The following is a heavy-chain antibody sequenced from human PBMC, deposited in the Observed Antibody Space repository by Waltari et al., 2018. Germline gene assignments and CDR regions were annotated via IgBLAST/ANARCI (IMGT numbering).Heavy chain of an antibody. V-gene: IGHV3-48*04. Sequence: EVQLVESGGGLVQPGGSLRLSCAASGFTFSSYSMNWVRQAPGKGLEWVSYISSSSSTIYYADSVKGRFTISRDNAKNSLYLQMNSLRAEDTAVYYCARDLVTAMVPYWYFDLWGRGTLVTVSS. CDR2: ISSSSSTI. J-gene: IGHJ2*01. CDR1: GFTFSSYS. CDR3: ARDLVTAMVPYWYFDL. D-gene: IGHD5-18*01.